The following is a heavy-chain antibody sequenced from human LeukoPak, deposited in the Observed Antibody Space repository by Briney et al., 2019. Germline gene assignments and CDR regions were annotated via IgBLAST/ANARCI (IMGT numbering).Heavy chain of an antibody. J-gene: IGHJ4*02. Sequence: GGSLRLSCAASGFTSSSYAMSWVRQAPGKGQEWVSAISGSGGSTYYADSVKGRFTISRDNSKNTLYLQMNSLRAEDTAVYYCAKAGSYSYGYFDYWGQGTLVTVSS. D-gene: IGHD5-18*01. CDR3: AKAGSYSYGYFDY. V-gene: IGHV3-23*01. CDR2: ISGSGGST. CDR1: GFTSSSYA.